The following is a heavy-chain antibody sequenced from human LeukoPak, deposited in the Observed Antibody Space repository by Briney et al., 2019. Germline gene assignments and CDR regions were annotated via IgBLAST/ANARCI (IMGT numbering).Heavy chain of an antibody. D-gene: IGHD1-26*01. J-gene: IGHJ4*02. Sequence: ASVKXSCKASGYTXTXXXXXXXXXXXXQXXXXXGXXXPKXXGTNYAXKFQGRVTMTRDTSISTAYMELNSLRSDDTAIXYXAGDKWAAGVAFDYWGQGTLVTVSS. CDR3: AGDKWAAGVAFDY. V-gene: IGHV1-2*02. CDR2: XXPKXXGT. CDR1: GYTXTXXX.